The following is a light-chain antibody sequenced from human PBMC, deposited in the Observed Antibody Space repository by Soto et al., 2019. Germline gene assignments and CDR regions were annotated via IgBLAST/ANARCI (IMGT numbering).Light chain of an antibody. Sequence: DIQMTHSPSSVSASVVYIVTITCQASQGISRSLAWYQQKPGKAPKLLIYSASSLQSGVPSRFSGSGFGTDFTLTISSLQPEDFATYYCQKADTFPINCGQGKRREIK. J-gene: IGKJ5*01. V-gene: IGKV1D-12*01. CDR3: QKADTFPIN. CDR2: SAS. CDR1: QGISRS.